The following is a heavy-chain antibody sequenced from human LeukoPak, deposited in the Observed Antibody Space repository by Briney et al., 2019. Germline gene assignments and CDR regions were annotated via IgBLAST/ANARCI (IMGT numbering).Heavy chain of an antibody. CDR1: GFTFSDYY. CDR2: IGSSGSTI. V-gene: IGHV3-11*04. CDR3: ARDRCSGGRCYFDY. Sequence: GGSLRLSCAASGFTFSDYYMSWIRQAPGKGLEWVSYIGSSGSTIYYADSVKGRFTISRDNAKNSLYLHMNSLRAEDTAVYYCARDRCSGGRCYFDYWGQGTLVTVSS. J-gene: IGHJ4*02. D-gene: IGHD2-15*01.